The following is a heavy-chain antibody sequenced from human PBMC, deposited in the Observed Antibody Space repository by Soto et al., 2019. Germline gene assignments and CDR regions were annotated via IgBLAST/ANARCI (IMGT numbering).Heavy chain of an antibody. CDR1: GDSISSSGYY. D-gene: IGHD2-2*01. Sequence: SDTLSLTCSVSGDSISSSGYYWGWIRQPPGKGLEWIGTIYYSGDTYYNPSLKSRVTISVDTSKNQFSLRSDDTAVYYCARVVPGAEAWFGPWGQGTLVTVSS. J-gene: IGHJ5*02. CDR2: IYYSGDT. CDR3: ARVVPGAEAWFGP. V-gene: IGHV4-39*07.